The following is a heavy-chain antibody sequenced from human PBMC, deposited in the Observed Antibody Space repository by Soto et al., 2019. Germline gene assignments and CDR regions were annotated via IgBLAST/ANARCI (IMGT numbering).Heavy chain of an antibody. J-gene: IGHJ4*02. V-gene: IGHV4-39*01. CDR3: ARHALTTSIDQLQPVDF. CDR2: VHYSGTT. Sequence: PSETLSLTCSVSGDSISGRACYWGWIRHPPGKDLEWIGSVHYSGTTSYNPSLKTRVTISEDMSKNQLSLRLTSVTAADTAIYYCARHALTTSIDQLQPVDFWGQGTLVTVSS. D-gene: IGHD2-2*01. CDR1: GDSISGRACY.